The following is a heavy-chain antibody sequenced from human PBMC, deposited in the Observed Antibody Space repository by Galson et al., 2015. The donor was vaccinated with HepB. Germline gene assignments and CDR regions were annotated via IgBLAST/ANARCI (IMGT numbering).Heavy chain of an antibody. Sequence: TLSLTCAVSGGSISSGGYSWSWIRQHPGKGLEWIGYIYYSGSTYYNPSLKSRVTISVDTSKNQFSLKLSSVTAADTAVYYCARTHPVSPAVAGNWFDPWGQGTLVTVSS. CDR1: GGSISSGGYS. J-gene: IGHJ5*02. D-gene: IGHD6-19*01. CDR3: ARTHPVSPAVAGNWFDP. CDR2: IYYSGST. V-gene: IGHV4-31*11.